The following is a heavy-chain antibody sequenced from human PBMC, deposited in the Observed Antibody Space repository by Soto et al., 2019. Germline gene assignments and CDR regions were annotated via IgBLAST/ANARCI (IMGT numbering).Heavy chain of an antibody. Sequence: TLALTGTVPGGSISSSSYYWGWIRQPPGKGLEWIGSIYYSGSTYYNPSLKSRVTISVDTSXXQXXXKXSXXTAXDTAVYYCARKGPSSSWSYNWFDLWGQGTLVSVSS. CDR3: ARKGPSSSWSYNWFDL. D-gene: IGHD6-13*01. V-gene: IGHV4-39*01. CDR1: GGSISSSSYY. J-gene: IGHJ5*02. CDR2: IYYSGST.